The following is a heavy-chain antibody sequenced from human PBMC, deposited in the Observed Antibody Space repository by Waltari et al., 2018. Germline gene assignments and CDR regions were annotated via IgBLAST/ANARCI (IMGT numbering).Heavy chain of an antibody. CDR1: GYTFTSYA. V-gene: IGHV1-3*01. D-gene: IGHD1-26*01. J-gene: IGHJ6*02. Sequence: QVQLVQSGAEVKKPGASVKVSCKASGYTFTSYAMHWVRQAPGQRLEWMGWINAGKGNTKYSHEFQVRVTITRDTSASTAYMDLSSLRSEDTAVYYCATVSIVGATIVYGMDVWGQGTTVTVSS. CDR3: ATVSIVGATIVYGMDV. CDR2: INAGKGNT.